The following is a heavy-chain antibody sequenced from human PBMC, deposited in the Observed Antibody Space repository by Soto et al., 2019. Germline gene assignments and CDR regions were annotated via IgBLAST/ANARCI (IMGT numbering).Heavy chain of an antibody. CDR3: ARDVAAAFFDY. J-gene: IGHJ4*02. CDR2: INPNVGGA. V-gene: IGHV1-46*01. D-gene: IGHD6-25*01. Sequence: ASVKVSCKASGYTFTSYYMHWVRQAPGQGLEWMGTINPNVGGASFAQKFQGRVTMTRDTSTSTVYMELSSLRSEDTAVYYCARDVAAAFFDYWGQGTLVTVSS. CDR1: GYTFTSYY.